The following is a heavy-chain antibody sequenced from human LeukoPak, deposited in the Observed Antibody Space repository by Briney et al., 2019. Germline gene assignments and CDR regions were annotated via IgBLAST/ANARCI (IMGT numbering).Heavy chain of an antibody. V-gene: IGHV5-51*01. CDR2: IYPGDSDT. CDR1: GYSFTSYW. D-gene: IGHD3-9*01. Sequence: GETLKISCQGSGYSFTSYWIGWVRQMPGKGLEWMGIIYPGDSDTRYSPSFQGQVTISADKSISTAYLQWSSLKASDTAMYYCARQAYDILTGYSEGAFDYWGQGTLVTVSS. CDR3: ARQAYDILTGYSEGAFDY. J-gene: IGHJ4*02.